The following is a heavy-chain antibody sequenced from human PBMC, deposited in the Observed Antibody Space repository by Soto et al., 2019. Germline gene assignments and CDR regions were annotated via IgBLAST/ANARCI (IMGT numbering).Heavy chain of an antibody. J-gene: IGHJ4*02. CDR1: GFTFRRDW. Sequence: EEQLVESGGGLVQPGGSLRLSCAISGFTFRRDWRNWVRQAPGKGLEWVAHVNQDGTQKYYVDSVKGRFTIFRDNVKNSLYLQMNSLRVEDTAVYYCSGGVGDAVWGQGTLVTVSS. V-gene: IGHV3-7*04. D-gene: IGHD1-26*01. CDR3: SGGVGDAV. CDR2: VNQDGTQK.